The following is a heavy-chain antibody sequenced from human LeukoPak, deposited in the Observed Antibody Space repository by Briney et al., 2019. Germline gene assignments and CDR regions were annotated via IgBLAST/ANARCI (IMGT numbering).Heavy chain of an antibody. Sequence: SVKVSCKASGGTFSSYAISWVRQAPGQGLEWMGRIIPILGIANYAQKFQGRVTITADKSTSTAYMELSSLRSEDTAVYYCARGQPAIFGVVSPLGYWGQGTLVTVSS. J-gene: IGHJ4*02. D-gene: IGHD3-3*01. CDR1: GGTFSSYA. V-gene: IGHV1-69*04. CDR3: ARGQPAIFGVVSPLGY. CDR2: IIPILGIA.